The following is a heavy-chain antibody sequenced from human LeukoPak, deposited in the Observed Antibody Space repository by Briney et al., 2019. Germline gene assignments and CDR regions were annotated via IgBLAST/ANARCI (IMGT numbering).Heavy chain of an antibody. V-gene: IGHV3-33*01. D-gene: IGHD5-24*01. J-gene: IGHJ4*02. CDR1: GFTFSSYG. CDR2: IWYDGSNK. Sequence: GRSLRLSCAASGFTFSSYGMHWVRQAPGKGLEWVAVIWYDGSNKYYADSVKGRFTISRDISKNALYLQLNSLRTEDTAVYFCATSRDGYIPDYWGQGTLVTVSS. CDR3: ATSRDGYIPDY.